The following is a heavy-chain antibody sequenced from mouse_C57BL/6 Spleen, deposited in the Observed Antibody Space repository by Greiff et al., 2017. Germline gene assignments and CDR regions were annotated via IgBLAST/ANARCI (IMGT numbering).Heavy chain of an antibody. V-gene: IGHV3-6*01. CDR3: ASPYYGNFYWYFDV. J-gene: IGHJ1*03. Sequence: EVQLQESGPGLVKPSQSLSLTCSVTGYSITSGYYWNWIRQFPGNKLEWMGYISYDGSNNYNPSLKNRISITRDTSKNQFVLKLNSVTTEDTATYYCASPYYGNFYWYFDVWGTGTTVTVSS. D-gene: IGHD2-10*01. CDR1: GYSITSGYY. CDR2: ISYDGSN.